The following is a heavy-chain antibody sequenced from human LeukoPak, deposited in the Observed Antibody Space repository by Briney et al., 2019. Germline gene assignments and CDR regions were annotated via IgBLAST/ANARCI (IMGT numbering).Heavy chain of an antibody. J-gene: IGHJ6*03. Sequence: SETLSLTCTVSGGSISCHYWVWIRQPPGKGLEGIVYIYCSGSTNYKPSLKSRVTISVDTSRNQFSLKLSSVTDADSAVYYCARRYGYLNYYYYYYMDVWGNGTTVTVSS. D-gene: IGHD5-18*01. CDR2: IYCSGST. CDR1: GGSISCHY. CDR3: ARRYGYLNYYYYYYMDV. V-gene: IGHV4-59*11.